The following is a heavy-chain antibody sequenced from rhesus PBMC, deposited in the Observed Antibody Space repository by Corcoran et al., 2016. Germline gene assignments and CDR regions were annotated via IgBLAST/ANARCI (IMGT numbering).Heavy chain of an antibody. V-gene: IGHV3-103*01. CDR1: GFTFSDYT. CDR3: AREFWGDVH. D-gene: IGHD3-34*01. Sequence: EVQLVESGGGLAKPGGSLRLSCAASGFTFSDYTLLCFPQATGKGLDWVADIRSGGSTDYADSVKGRFTISRDNSKNTLSLQMSSLRPEDTAVYYCAREFWGDVHWGQGVLVTVSS. J-gene: IGHJ4*01. CDR2: IRSGGST.